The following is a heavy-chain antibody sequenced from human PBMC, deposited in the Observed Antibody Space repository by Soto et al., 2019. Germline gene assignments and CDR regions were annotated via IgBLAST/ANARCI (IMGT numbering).Heavy chain of an antibody. J-gene: IGHJ6*03. CDR2: ISYSGST. CDR1: GGSISSSSSS. Sequence: QLQLQESGPGLVKPSETLSLTCTVSGGSISSSSSSWGWIRQPPGKGLAWLGIISYSGSTYYSPSLKSRVTISVDASKNLFSLKLSSVTAADTAVYYCARTYVTDVVVVPASKDYMDVWGKGTTVTVSS. V-gene: IGHV4-39*01. CDR3: ARTYVTDVVVVPASKDYMDV. D-gene: IGHD2-2*01.